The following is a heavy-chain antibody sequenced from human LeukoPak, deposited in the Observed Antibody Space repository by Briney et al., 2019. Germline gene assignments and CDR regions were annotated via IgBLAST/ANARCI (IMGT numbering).Heavy chain of an antibody. V-gene: IGHV4-4*07. CDR1: GNSFGDYY. J-gene: IGHJ4*02. D-gene: IGHD7-27*01. CDR3: ARGFRGDNFDY. CDR2: IYTSGST. Sequence: SETLSLTCTVSGNSFGDYYWSWIRQPAGKGLEWIGRIYTSGSTTYNPSLKSRVTISLDTSKSQFSLKVRYVTAADTAVYFCARGFRGDNFDYWGQGTLVTVSS.